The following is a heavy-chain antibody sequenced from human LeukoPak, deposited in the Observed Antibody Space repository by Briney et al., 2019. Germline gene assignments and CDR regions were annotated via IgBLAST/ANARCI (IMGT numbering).Heavy chain of an antibody. J-gene: IGHJ5*02. Sequence: PGGSLRLSCAASGFTFSSYSMDWVRQAPGKGLEWLSYISGSGSPILYADSVKGRFTISRDNAKKTLYLQMNSLRGEDTAVYYCVREGGPMAPYSGPGPWGQGTLVTVSS. CDR3: VREGGPMAPYSGPGP. V-gene: IGHV3-48*01. D-gene: IGHD5-24*01. CDR2: ISGSGSPI. CDR1: GFTFSSYS.